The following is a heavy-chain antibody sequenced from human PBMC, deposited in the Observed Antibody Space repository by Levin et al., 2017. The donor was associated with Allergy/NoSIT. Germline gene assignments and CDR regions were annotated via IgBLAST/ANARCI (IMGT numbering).Heavy chain of an antibody. V-gene: IGHV1-24*01. CDR2: FDPEDGET. CDR3: ATEVIVVVPAAKDLHY. CDR1: GYTLTELS. Sequence: GASVKVSCKVSGYTLTELSMHWVRQAPGKGLEWMGGFDPEDGETIYAQKFQGRVTMTEDTSTDTAYMELSSLRSEDTAVYYCATEVIVVVPAAKDLHYWGQGTLVTVSS. D-gene: IGHD2-2*01. J-gene: IGHJ4*02.